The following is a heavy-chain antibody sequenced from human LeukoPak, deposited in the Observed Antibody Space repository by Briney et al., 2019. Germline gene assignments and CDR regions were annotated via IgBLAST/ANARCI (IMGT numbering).Heavy chain of an antibody. D-gene: IGHD2-15*01. CDR1: GGSISSSSYY. J-gene: IGHJ6*03. Sequence: PSETLSLTCTVSGGSISSSSYYWGWIRQPPGKGLEWIGSIYYSGSTYYNPSLKSRVTISIDTSKNQFSLKLSSVTAADTAMYYCARDRDMALGDYYYMDVWGKGTTVTVSS. CDR3: ARDRDMALGDYYYMDV. CDR2: IYYSGST. V-gene: IGHV4-39*07.